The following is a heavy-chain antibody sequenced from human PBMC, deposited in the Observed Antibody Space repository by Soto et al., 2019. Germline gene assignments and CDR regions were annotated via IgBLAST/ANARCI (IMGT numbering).Heavy chain of an antibody. D-gene: IGHD3-10*01. J-gene: IGHJ4*02. CDR2: ISSSSSYI. Sequence: EVQLVESGGGLVKPGGSLRLPCAGSGFSFRSYSMNWVRQVPGKGLEWVSSISSSSSYINYADSMKGRFTISRDNAKNSLYLQMNSLRAEDTAVYYCARVGTYYGSGSPYYSDYWGQGTLVTVSS. V-gene: IGHV3-21*01. CDR3: ARVGTYYGSGSPYYSDY. CDR1: GFSFRSYS.